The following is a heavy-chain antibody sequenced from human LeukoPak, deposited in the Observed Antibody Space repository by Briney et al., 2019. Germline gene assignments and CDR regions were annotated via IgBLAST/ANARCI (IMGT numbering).Heavy chain of an antibody. D-gene: IGHD3-10*02. CDR3: AELGITMIGGV. V-gene: IGHV3-23*01. Sequence: GGTLRLSCAASGFTFSSYGMSWVRQAPGKGLEWVSAISGSGGTTYYADSVKGRFTISRDNAKNSLYLQMNSLRAEDTAVYYCAELGITMIGGVWGKGTTVTISS. J-gene: IGHJ6*04. CDR2: ISGSGGTT. CDR1: GFTFSSYG.